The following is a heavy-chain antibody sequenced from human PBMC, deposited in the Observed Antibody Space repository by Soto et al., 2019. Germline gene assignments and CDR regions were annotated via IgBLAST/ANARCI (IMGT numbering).Heavy chain of an antibody. CDR3: ARDVIIVPAATQEYYYYGMDV. J-gene: IGHJ6*01. D-gene: IGHD2-2*01. V-gene: IGHV4-31*03. CDR2: IYYSGST. CDR1: GGSISSGGYY. Sequence: QVQLQESGPGLVKPSQTLSLTCTVSGGSISSGGYYWSWIRQHPGKVLEWIGYIYYSGSTYYNPYLTSRVTISVDTSKNQFSLKLSSVTAADTAVYYCARDVIIVPAATQEYYYYGMDVWGQGTTVTVSS.